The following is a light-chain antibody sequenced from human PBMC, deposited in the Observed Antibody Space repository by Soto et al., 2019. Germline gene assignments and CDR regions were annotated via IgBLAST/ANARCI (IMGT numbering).Light chain of an antibody. CDR3: MQGTHWPWT. J-gene: IGKJ1*01. Sequence: DVVMTQSPLSLPVTLGQPASISCRSTQGLVYSDGNPYLNWFHQRPGQSPRRLIYKVSNRDSGVPDRFSGSGSGTDFTLTISRVEAEDVGVYYCMQGTHWPWTFGQGTTVEIK. CDR2: KVS. CDR1: QGLVYSDGNPY. V-gene: IGKV2-30*01.